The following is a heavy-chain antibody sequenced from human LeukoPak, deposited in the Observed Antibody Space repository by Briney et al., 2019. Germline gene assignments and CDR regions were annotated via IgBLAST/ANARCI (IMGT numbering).Heavy chain of an antibody. D-gene: IGHD2-8*01. J-gene: IGHJ4*02. Sequence: ASLKVSCKASGYTFKTYGISWVRQAPGQGLEWMGWISAYNGKTYYAQKFQGRVIVTTDTSTSTAYMDLRSLRSDDTAVYYCARTNLDCKSGVCYDYWGQGTPVTVSS. V-gene: IGHV1-18*01. CDR1: GYTFKTYG. CDR2: ISAYNGKT. CDR3: ARTNLDCKSGVCYDY.